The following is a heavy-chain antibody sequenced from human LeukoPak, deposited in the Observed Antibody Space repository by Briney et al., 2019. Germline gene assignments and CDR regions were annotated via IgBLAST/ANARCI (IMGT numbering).Heavy chain of an antibody. Sequence: GGSLRLSCAASGFTFSSYGMHWVRQAPGKGLEWVAVIWYDGSNKYYADSVKGRFTISRDNSKNMLYLQMNSLRAEDTAVYYCARDTGPPRIAVAGTTIDYWGQGTLVTVSS. CDR3: ARDTGPPRIAVAGTTIDY. V-gene: IGHV3-33*01. J-gene: IGHJ4*02. CDR1: GFTFSSYG. D-gene: IGHD6-19*01. CDR2: IWYDGSNK.